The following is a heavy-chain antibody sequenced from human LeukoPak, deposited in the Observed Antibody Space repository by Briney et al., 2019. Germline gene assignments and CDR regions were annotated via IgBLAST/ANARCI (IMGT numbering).Heavy chain of an antibody. CDR2: VHPNSGDT. CDR1: GYTFTAHH. CDR3: TCGRGSNYDY. J-gene: IGHJ4*02. Sequence: GASVKVSCTASGYTFTAHHLHWVRRAPGQGLEWMGWVHPNSGDTNYAQKFQGRVTMTRDTSASTAYMELNTLRFDDTAVYYCTCGRGSNYDYWGQGTLVTVSS. D-gene: IGHD6-25*01. V-gene: IGHV1-2*02.